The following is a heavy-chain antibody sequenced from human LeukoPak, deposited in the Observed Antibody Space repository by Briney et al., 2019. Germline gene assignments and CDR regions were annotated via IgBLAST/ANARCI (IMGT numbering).Heavy chain of an antibody. CDR2: ISYDGSKK. J-gene: IGHJ4*02. CDR3: AREGEALDY. V-gene: IGHV3-30-3*01. Sequence: GGSLRLSCAASGFTFSSYAMHWVRQAPGKGPEWVAVISYDGSKKYYADSVKGRFTISRDNSKKTLYLQMNSLRAEDTAVYYCAREGEALDYWGQGTLVTVSP. CDR1: GFTFSSYA.